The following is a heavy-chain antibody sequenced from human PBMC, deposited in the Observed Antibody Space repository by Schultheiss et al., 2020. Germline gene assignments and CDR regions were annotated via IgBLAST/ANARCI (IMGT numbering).Heavy chain of an antibody. J-gene: IGHJ4*02. Sequence: GSLRLSCAASGFSFSNSWMSWVRQAPGKGLEWVANIKEDGSERYYVDSVKGRFTVYTDNGRNSLFLQMNNLRVEDTAIYYCAKEFGNGFDYWGQGTLVTVSS. CDR3: AKEFGNGFDY. D-gene: IGHD3-10*01. V-gene: IGHV3-7*01. CDR2: IKEDGSER. CDR1: GFSFSNSW.